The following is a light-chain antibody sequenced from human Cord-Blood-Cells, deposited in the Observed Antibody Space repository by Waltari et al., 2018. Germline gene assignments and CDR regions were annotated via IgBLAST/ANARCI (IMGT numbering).Light chain of an antibody. J-gene: IGKJ2*01. Sequence: DIQMTQSPSTLSASVGDRVTITCRASQSISSWLAWYQQKPGKAPKLLIYKASSLESGGPSRFSGSGSGTEFTLTISSLQPDDFATYYCQKYNSYSYTFGQGTKLEIK. CDR2: KAS. CDR3: QKYNSYSYT. V-gene: IGKV1-5*03. CDR1: QSISSW.